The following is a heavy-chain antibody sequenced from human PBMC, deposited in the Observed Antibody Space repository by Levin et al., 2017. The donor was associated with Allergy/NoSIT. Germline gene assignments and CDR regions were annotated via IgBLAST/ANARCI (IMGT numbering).Heavy chain of an antibody. Sequence: PGGSLRLSCAASGFTFSSYAMSWVRQAPGKGLEWVSAISGSGGSTYYADSVKGRFTISRDNSKNTLYLRMNSLRAEDTAVYYCASLQQWLVLFDYWGQGTLVTVSS. CDR2: ISGSGGST. J-gene: IGHJ4*02. CDR3: ASLQQWLVLFDY. CDR1: GFTFSSYA. V-gene: IGHV3-23*01. D-gene: IGHD6-19*01.